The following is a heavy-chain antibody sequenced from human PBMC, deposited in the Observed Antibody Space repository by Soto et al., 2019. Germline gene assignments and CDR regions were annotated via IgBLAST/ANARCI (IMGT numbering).Heavy chain of an antibody. Sequence: QVQLVQSGAEVKKPGSSVKVSCKASGGTFSSYAISWVRQAPGQGLEWMGGIIPIFGTANYAQKFQGRVTITADESTSTAYMELSSLRSEDTAVYYCARDPYFEYSNYFRYYYGMDVWGQGTTVTVSS. CDR3: ARDPYFEYSNYFRYYYGMDV. V-gene: IGHV1-69*01. CDR2: IIPIFGTA. J-gene: IGHJ6*02. D-gene: IGHD6-6*01. CDR1: GGTFSSYA.